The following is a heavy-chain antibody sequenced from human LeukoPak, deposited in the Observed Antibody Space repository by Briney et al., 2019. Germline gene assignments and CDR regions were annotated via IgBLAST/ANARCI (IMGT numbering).Heavy chain of an antibody. D-gene: IGHD3-22*01. CDR2: ISSNGNTI. J-gene: IGHJ4*02. V-gene: IGHV3-48*03. CDR1: GFTFSSYE. Sequence: PGGSLRLSCAASGFTFSSYELNWVRQAPGKGLEWVSYISSNGNTIYYADSVKGRFTISRDNAKNSLYLQMNSLRAEDTAVYYCARAKLYYYDSSGYYSGFDYWGQGTLVTVSS. CDR3: ARAKLYYYDSSGYYSGFDY.